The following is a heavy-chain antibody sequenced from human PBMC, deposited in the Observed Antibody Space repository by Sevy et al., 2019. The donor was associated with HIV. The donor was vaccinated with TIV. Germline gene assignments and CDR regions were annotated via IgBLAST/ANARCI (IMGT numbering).Heavy chain of an antibody. CDR1: GFTFSSYA. D-gene: IGHD3-22*01. Sequence: GGYLRLSCAASGFTFSSYAMSWVRQATGKGLEWVSAISGSGGSTYYADSVKGRFTISRDISKDTLYLQMNSLGAEDTAVYYCAKVDSSGYYSVSGFDYWGQGTLFTVSS. V-gene: IGHV3-23*01. CDR3: AKVDSSGYYSVSGFDY. J-gene: IGHJ4*02. CDR2: ISGSGGST.